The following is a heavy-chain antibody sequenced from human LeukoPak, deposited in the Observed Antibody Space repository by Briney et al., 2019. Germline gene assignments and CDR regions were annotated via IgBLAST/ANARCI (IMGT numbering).Heavy chain of an antibody. Sequence: SETLSLTRSVSGGPMQCQYWSGIRQPTGKGLEWIGYIYYSGSTNYNPSLKSRVTISVDTSKNQFSLKLCSVTAADTAVYYCARSGIREPDSGWFDPWGQGTLVTVSS. CDR3: ARSGIREPDSGWFDP. V-gene: IGHV4-59*11. CDR2: IYYSGST. CDR1: GGPMQCQY. D-gene: IGHD3-10*01. J-gene: IGHJ5*02.